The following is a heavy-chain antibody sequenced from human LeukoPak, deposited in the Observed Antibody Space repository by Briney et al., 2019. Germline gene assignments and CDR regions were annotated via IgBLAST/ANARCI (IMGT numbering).Heavy chain of an antibody. J-gene: IGHJ4*02. CDR3: ARDLSGSYVFDY. CDR2: ITHDGSNK. D-gene: IGHD1-26*01. V-gene: IGHV3-30-3*01. CDR1: GFIFSSHT. Sequence: GGSLRLSCAASGFIFSSHTMHGVRPPPGKELDWMAVITHDGSNKDHADSVKGRFTVSRDNSKNTLYLQMNSLRTEDMAVYYCARDLSGSYVFDYWGQGTLVTVSS.